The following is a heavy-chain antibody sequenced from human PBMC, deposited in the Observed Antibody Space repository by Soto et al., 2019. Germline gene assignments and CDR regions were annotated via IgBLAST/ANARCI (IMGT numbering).Heavy chain of an antibody. V-gene: IGHV4-34*01. J-gene: IGHJ1*01. CDR3: ARAESITIFGVVAAPEYFQH. D-gene: IGHD3-3*01. CDR1: GGSFSGYY. Sequence: PSETLSLTCAVYGGSFSGYYWSWIRQPPGKGLEWIGEINHSGSTNYNPSLKSRVTISVDTSKNQFSLKLSSVTAADTAVYYCARAESITIFGVVAAPEYFQHWGQGTLVTVSS. CDR2: INHSGST.